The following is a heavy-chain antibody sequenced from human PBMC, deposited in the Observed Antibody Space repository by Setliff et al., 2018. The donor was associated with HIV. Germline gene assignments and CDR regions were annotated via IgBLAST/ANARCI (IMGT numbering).Heavy chain of an antibody. J-gene: IGHJ3*02. D-gene: IGHD1-26*01. V-gene: IGHV1-18*01. CDR1: DYTFTNYG. Sequence: VKVSCKTSDYTFTNYGIYWVRQAPGQGLEWMGWISNYNGNTNYAQKFHGRVTMTTDTSTRTAYMEMRGLTYDDTAVYYCARASGGNSVENGFDIWGQGTMVTVS. CDR3: ARASGGNSVENGFDI. CDR2: ISNYNGNT.